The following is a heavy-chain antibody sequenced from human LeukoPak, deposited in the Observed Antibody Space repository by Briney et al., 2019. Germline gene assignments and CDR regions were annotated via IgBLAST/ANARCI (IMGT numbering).Heavy chain of an antibody. Sequence: GGSLRLSCAASGFTVSSNYMSWVRQAPGKGLEWVSVIYSDGKTYYADSVKGRFTISRDNSKNTLYLQMNSLRAEDTAVYYCARADDSGSASAGAYRGQGTLVTVSS. CDR2: IYSDGKT. D-gene: IGHD3-10*01. J-gene: IGHJ4*02. CDR3: ARADDSGSASAGAY. CDR1: GFTVSSNY. V-gene: IGHV3-53*01.